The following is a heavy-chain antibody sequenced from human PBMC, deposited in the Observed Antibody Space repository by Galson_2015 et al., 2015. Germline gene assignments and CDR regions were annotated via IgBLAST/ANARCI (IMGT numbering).Heavy chain of an antibody. CDR1: GFSFSRSW. CDR3: VRDMDV. J-gene: IGHJ6*02. V-gene: IGHV3-7*03. Sequence: SLRLSCAASGFSFSRSWMTRVRQAPGKGLQRVANIKEDGSAEYYVDSVKGRFTISRDNAKNSLYLQMNSLNAEDTAVYYCVRDMDVWGQGTTVTVSS. CDR2: IKEDGSAE.